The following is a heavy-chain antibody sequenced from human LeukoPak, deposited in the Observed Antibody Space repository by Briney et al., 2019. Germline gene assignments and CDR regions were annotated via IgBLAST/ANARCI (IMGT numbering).Heavy chain of an antibody. J-gene: IGHJ4*02. CDR1: GFTFSSYG. V-gene: IGHV3-30*18. CDR2: ISYDGSNK. Sequence: GRSLRLSCAAPGFTFSSYGMHWVRQAPGKGLEWVAVISYDGSNKYYADSVKGRFTISRDNSKNTLYLQMNSLRAEDTAVYYCAKESPKYYFDYWGQGTLVTVSS. CDR3: AKESPKYYFDY.